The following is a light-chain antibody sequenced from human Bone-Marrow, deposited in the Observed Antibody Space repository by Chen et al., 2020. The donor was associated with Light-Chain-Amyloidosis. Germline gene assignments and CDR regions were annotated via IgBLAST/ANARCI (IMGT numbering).Light chain of an antibody. CDR3: QVWATSDYVI. J-gene: IGLJ2*01. CDR2: DDD. V-gene: IGLV3-21*02. CDR1: NIGSTS. Sequence: SYVLTQPSSVSVAPGQTATIACGGNNIGSTSVHWYQQTPGQAPLLVVYDDDDRSSGIPERFSGSNSGNTATLTISRVDAGDEADYSCQVWATSDYVIFGGGTKLTVL.